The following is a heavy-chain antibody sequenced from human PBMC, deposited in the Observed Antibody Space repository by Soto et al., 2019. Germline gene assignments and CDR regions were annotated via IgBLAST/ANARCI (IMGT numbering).Heavy chain of an antibody. V-gene: IGHV4-34*01. CDR1: GGSLSGYY. D-gene: IGHD6-13*01. Sequence: KPSQTLPLTCAAYGGSLSGYYWSCIRQPPGKGLEWIGEINHSGSTNYNPSLKSRVTISVDTSKNQFSLKPSSVTAADTAVYYCARESGSSWYYYGMDVWGQGTTVTASS. CDR2: INHSGST. CDR3: ARESGSSWYYYGMDV. J-gene: IGHJ6*02.